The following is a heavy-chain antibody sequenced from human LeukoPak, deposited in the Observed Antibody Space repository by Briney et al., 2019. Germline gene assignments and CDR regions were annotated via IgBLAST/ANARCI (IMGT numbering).Heavy chain of an antibody. D-gene: IGHD3-9*01. CDR1: GFTFSSYS. CDR2: NSSSSSYI. Sequence: AGESLRLSCAASGFTFSSYSMNWVRQAPGKGLEWVSSNSSSSSYIYYADSVKGRFTISRDNAKNSLYLQMNSLRAEDTAVYYCARDNFSNALYFDWFPNGGYYYGMDVWGQGTTVTVSS. J-gene: IGHJ6*02. CDR3: ARDNFSNALYFDWFPNGGYYYGMDV. V-gene: IGHV3-21*01.